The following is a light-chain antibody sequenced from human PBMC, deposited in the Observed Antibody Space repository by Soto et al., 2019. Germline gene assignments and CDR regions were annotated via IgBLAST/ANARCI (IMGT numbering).Light chain of an antibody. V-gene: IGKV3-15*01. CDR1: QGIGDT. CDR3: QPYNMWPLT. Sequence: EVVMRQSPATLSVSPGDGATLSCRASQGIGDTLAWYQHKPGQTPRLLIYDTSTRATGVPTRFSGSRSGAEFTLTINSRQSEGCAVYYCQPYNMWPLTLGGGTKVDIK. J-gene: IGKJ4*01. CDR2: DTS.